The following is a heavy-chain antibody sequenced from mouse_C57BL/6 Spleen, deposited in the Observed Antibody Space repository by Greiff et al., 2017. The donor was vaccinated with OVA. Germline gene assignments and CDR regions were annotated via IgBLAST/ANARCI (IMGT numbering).Heavy chain of an antibody. CDR2: INPNNGGT. CDR3: ARRGYYFDY. V-gene: IGHV1-26*01. CDR1: GYTFTDYY. Sequence: VQLQQSGPELVKPGASVKISCKASGYTFTDYYMNWVKQSHGKSLEWIGDINPNNGGTSYNQKFKGKATLTVDKYSSTAYMELRSLTSEDSAVYYCARRGYYFDYWGQGTTLTVSS. J-gene: IGHJ2*01.